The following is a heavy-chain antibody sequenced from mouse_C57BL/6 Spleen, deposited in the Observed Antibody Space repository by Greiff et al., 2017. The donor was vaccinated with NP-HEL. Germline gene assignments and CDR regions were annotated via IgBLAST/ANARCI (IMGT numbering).Heavy chain of an antibody. CDR2: IWSGGST. J-gene: IGHJ3*01. V-gene: IGHV2-2*01. CDR3: ARSYGNFAWFAY. D-gene: IGHD2-1*01. Sequence: QVQLQQSGPGLVQPSQSLSITCTVSGFSLTSYGVHWVRQSPGKGLEWLGVIWSGGSTGYNAAFISRLSISKDNSKSQVFFKMNSLQADDTAIYYCARSYGNFAWFAYWGQGTLVTVSA. CDR1: GFSLTSYG.